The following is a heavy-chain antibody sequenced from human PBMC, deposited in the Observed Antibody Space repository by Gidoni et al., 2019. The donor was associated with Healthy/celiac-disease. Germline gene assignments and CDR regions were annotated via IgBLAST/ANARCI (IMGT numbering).Heavy chain of an antibody. CDR2: GTA. D-gene: IGHD2-21*02. J-gene: IGHJ5*02. V-gene: IGHV1-69*01. Sequence: GTANYAQKFQGRVTITADESTSTAYMELSSLRSEDTAVYYCARDPPYCGGDCYSGWSDPWGQGTLVTVSS. CDR3: ARDPPYCGGDCYSGWSDP.